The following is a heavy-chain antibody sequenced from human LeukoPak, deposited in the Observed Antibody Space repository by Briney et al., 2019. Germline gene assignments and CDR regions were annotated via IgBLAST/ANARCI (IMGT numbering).Heavy chain of an antibody. V-gene: IGHV4-30-4*01. Sequence: SETLSLTCTVSGGSISSGDYYWSWIRQPPGKGLEWIGYIYYSGSTYYNPSLKSRVTISVDTSKNQFSLKLSYVTAADTAVYYCAGEGFGDHGMDVWGQGTTVTVSS. J-gene: IGHJ6*02. CDR1: GGSISSGDYY. CDR2: IYYSGST. CDR3: AGEGFGDHGMDV. D-gene: IGHD3-10*01.